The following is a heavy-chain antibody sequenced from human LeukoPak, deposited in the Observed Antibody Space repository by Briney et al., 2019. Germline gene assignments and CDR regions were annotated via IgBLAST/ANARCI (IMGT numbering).Heavy chain of an antibody. CDR2: ISSSGSTI. CDR3: ARSSVAAAVGFDP. J-gene: IGHJ5*02. CDR1: GFTFSSYA. D-gene: IGHD6-13*01. V-gene: IGHV3-11*01. Sequence: GGSLRLSCAASGFTFSSYAMSWIRQAPGKGLEWVSYISSSGSTIYYADSVKGRFTISRDNAKNSLYLQMNSLRAEDTAVYYCARSSVAAAVGFDPWGQGTLVTVSS.